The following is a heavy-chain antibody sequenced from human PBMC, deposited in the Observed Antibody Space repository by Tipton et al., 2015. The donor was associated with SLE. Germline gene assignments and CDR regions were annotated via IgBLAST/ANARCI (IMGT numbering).Heavy chain of an antibody. D-gene: IGHD6-19*01. V-gene: IGHV4-4*08. J-gene: IGHJ3*02. CDR1: GGSFSGYY. CDR2: IYTSGST. Sequence: TLSLTCAVYGGSFSGYYWSWIRQPPGKGLEWIGYIYTSGSTNYNPPLKSRVTISVDTSKNQFSLKLSSVTAADTAVYYCARAGPGAFDIWGQGTMVTVSS. CDR3: ARAGPGAFDI.